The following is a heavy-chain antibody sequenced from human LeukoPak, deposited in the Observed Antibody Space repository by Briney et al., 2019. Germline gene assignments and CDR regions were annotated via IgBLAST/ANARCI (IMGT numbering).Heavy chain of an antibody. V-gene: IGHV4-4*02. Sequence: PSETLSLTCAVSGGSINRSNWWSWIRQPPGKGLEWIGEIHHSGSTNYNPPLKSRVTISVDKSKNYFSLKLSSVTAAATAVYYCARANYGSGSSLEDYWGQGTLVTVSP. D-gene: IGHD3-10*01. CDR2: IHHSGST. CDR1: GGSINRSNW. J-gene: IGHJ4*02. CDR3: ARANYGSGSSLEDY.